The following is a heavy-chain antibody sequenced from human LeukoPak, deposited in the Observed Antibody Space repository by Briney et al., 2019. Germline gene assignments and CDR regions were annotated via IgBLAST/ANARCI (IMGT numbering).Heavy chain of an antibody. CDR3: ATGYQYYDYYYMDV. V-gene: IGHV3-11*01. CDR2: ISGSGHDI. CDR1: GFTFSDSY. Sequence: GGSLRLSCAASGFTFSDSYMTWVRQAPGKGVEWVAYISGSGHDINYSDSVKGRFTISRDNAKNSLYLQMNSLRAEDTAVYYCATGYQYYDYYYMDVWGKGTTVTISS. J-gene: IGHJ6*03. D-gene: IGHD6-25*01.